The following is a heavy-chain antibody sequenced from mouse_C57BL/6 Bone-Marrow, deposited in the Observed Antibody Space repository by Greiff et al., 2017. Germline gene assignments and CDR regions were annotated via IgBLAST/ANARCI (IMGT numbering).Heavy chain of an antibody. V-gene: IGHV1-85*01. Sequence: QVQLQQSGPELVKPGASVKLSCKASGYTFTSYDINWVKQRPGQGLEWIGWIYPRDGSTKYNEKFKGKATLTVDTSSSTAYMELHSLTSEDYAVYFCARDYGSSYCYFDVWGTGTTVTVSS. CDR1: GYTFTSYD. D-gene: IGHD1-1*01. CDR2: IYPRDGST. CDR3: ARDYGSSYCYFDV. J-gene: IGHJ1*03.